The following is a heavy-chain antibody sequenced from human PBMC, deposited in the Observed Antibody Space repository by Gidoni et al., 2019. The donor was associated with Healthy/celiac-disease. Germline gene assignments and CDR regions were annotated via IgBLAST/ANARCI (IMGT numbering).Heavy chain of an antibody. Sequence: EVQLLESGGGLVQPGGSLRLSCAASGFTFSSYARSWVRQAPGKGLEWFSAISGSGGSTYYADSVKGRFTISRDNSKNTLYLQMNSLRAEDTAVYYCAKDRLITMIVVSGYAFDIWGQGTMVTVSS. CDR1: GFTFSSYA. CDR2: ISGSGGST. CDR3: AKDRLITMIVVSGYAFDI. D-gene: IGHD3-22*01. V-gene: IGHV3-23*01. J-gene: IGHJ3*02.